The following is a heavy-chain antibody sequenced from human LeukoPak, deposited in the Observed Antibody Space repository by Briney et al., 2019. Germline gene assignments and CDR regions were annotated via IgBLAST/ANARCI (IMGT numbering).Heavy chain of an antibody. V-gene: IGHV3-30*02. CDR1: GFIFSSFG. CDR3: AKQMVERPHYYYMDV. CDR2: IQADESNK. D-gene: IGHD2-15*01. J-gene: IGHJ6*03. Sequence: AGCLRLSCAASGFIFSSFGMHWVRQAPGKGLEWVAFIQADESNKFYADSVNGRFTISRDNSKNTLFLQMNSMRPEDTALYYCAKQMVERPHYYYMDVWGKGTPVTVSS.